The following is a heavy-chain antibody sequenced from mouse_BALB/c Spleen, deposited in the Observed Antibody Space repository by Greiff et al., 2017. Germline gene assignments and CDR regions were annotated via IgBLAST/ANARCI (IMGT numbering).Heavy chain of an antibody. Sequence: EVKLVESGPELVKPGASVKISCKASGYTFTDYNMHWVKQSHGKSLEWIGYIYPYNGGTGYNQKFKSKATLTVDNSSSTAYMELRSLTSEDSAVYYCASDDGYYYYWGQGTTLTVSS. D-gene: IGHD2-3*01. V-gene: IGHV1S29*02. CDR2: IYPYNGGT. J-gene: IGHJ2*01. CDR1: GYTFTDYN. CDR3: ASDDGYYYY.